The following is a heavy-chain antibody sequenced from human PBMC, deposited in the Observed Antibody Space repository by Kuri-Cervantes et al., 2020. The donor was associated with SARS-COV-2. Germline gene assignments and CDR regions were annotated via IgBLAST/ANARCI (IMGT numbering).Heavy chain of an antibody. V-gene: IGHV3-33*01. CDR3: ARDYRAARPGLDY. J-gene: IGHJ4*02. D-gene: IGHD6-6*01. CDR2: IWYDGSNK. CDR1: GFTFSSYG. Sequence: GESLKISCAASGFTFSSYGMHWVRQAPGKGLEWVSVIWYDGSNKYYADSVKGRFTISRDNSKNTLYLQMNSLRAEDTAVYYCARDYRAARPGLDYWGQGTLVTVSS.